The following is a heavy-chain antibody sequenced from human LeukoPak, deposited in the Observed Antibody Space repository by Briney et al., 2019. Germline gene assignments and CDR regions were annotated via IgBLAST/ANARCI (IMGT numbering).Heavy chain of an antibody. V-gene: IGHV3-7*03. D-gene: IGHD3-3*01. J-gene: IGHJ5*02. CDR2: MQHDGSEK. CDR1: GFPLSYYW. CDR3: ARVNYDFWSGSFDP. Sequence: GGSLRLPCAASGFPLSYYWMSWVRQAPGKGLEWVASMQHDGSEKYYVDSVRGRFTISRDNSKNTLYLQMNSLRAEDTAVYYCARVNYDFWSGSFDPWGQGTLVTVSS.